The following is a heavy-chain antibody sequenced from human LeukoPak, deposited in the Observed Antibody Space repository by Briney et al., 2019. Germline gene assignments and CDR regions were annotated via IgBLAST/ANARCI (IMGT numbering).Heavy chain of an antibody. D-gene: IGHD3-10*01. V-gene: IGHV4-59*01. J-gene: IGHJ4*02. Sequence: PSETLSLTCTVSGGSISSYYWSWIWRPPGKGLEWIGYIYYSGSTNYNPSLKSRVTISVDTSKNQLSLKLSSVTAADTAVYYCAGGSHYYGSGPPLDYWGQGTLVTVSS. CDR1: GGSISSYY. CDR2: IYYSGST. CDR3: AGGSHYYGSGPPLDY.